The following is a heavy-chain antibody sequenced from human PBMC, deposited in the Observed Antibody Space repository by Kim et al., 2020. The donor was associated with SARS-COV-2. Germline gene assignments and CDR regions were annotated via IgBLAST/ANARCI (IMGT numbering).Heavy chain of an antibody. J-gene: IGHJ1*01. CDR1: GYTFTSYG. D-gene: IGHD6-19*01. CDR2: ISAYNGNT. Sequence: ASVKVSCKASGYTFTSYGISWVRQAPGQGLEWMGWISAYNGNTNYAQKLQGRVTMTTDTSTSTAYMELRSLRSDDTAVYYCARVAAVAGSDQTKYFQHWGQGTLVTVSS. V-gene: IGHV1-18*01. CDR3: ARVAAVAGSDQTKYFQH.